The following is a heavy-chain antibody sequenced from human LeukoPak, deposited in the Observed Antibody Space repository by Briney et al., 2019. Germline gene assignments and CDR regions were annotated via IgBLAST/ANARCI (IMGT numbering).Heavy chain of an antibody. CDR2: FYPGDPNT. CDR3: ARQISGRSAGLDV. D-gene: IGHD3-3*01. V-gene: IGHV5-51*01. CDR1: GYSFTNYW. J-gene: IGHJ6*04. Sequence: GESLKISCKGSGYSFTNYWIGWVRQMPGKGLKWLGIFYPGDPNTSYSPSFQGQFTFSADNSSSTAHLHWSSLKASDTAMYYCARQISGRSAGLDVWGKGTTVTVSA.